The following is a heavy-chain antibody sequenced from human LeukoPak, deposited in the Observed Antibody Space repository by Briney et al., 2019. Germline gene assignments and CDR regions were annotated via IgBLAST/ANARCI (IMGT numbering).Heavy chain of an antibody. CDR1: GGSISSGSYY. V-gene: IGHV4-61*02. D-gene: IGHD1-26*01. CDR3: ARWRIVGATRGYFDY. Sequence: SETLSLTCTVSGGSISSGSYYWSWIRQPAGKGLEWIGRIYTSGSTNYNPSLKSRVTISVDTSKNQFSLKLSSVTAADTAVYYCARWRIVGATRGYFDYWGQGTLVTVSS. CDR2: IYTSGST. J-gene: IGHJ4*02.